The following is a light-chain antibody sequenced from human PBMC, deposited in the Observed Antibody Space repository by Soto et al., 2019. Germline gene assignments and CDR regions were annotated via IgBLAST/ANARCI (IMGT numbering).Light chain of an antibody. J-gene: IGKJ2*01. Sequence: EIVLTQSPGTLSLSPGERATLSCRASQSVTSSYLAWYQQNPGQAPRLLIYGASTRATGIPDRFSGSGSGTDFTLTISTLEPEDFAVYYCQQSGSSPYTFGQGTNLEI. CDR1: QSVTSSY. V-gene: IGKV3-20*01. CDR2: GAS. CDR3: QQSGSSPYT.